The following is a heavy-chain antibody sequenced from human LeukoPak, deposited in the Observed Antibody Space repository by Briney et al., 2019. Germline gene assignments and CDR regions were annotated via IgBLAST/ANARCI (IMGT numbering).Heavy chain of an antibody. CDR1: GFTFRSYG. Sequence: GRSLRLSCAASGFTFRSYGMHWVRQAPGKGLEWVAIIWYDGSNKYYADSVKGRFTIFRDNSKNTLYLQMGSLRAEDTAVYYCARVVGYCGGATCSFYFDYWGQGTLVTVSS. CDR3: ARVVGYCGGATCSFYFDY. CDR2: IWYDGSNK. V-gene: IGHV3-33*01. D-gene: IGHD2-15*01. J-gene: IGHJ4*02.